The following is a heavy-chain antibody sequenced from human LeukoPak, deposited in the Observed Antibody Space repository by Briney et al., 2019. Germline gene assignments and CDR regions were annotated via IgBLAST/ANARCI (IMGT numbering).Heavy chain of an antibody. CDR2: ILYSGTT. CDR1: GDSISTSSYF. J-gene: IGHJ4*02. V-gene: IGHV4-39*01. D-gene: IGHD1-14*01. CDR3: ARHRLTGTYNFDY. Sequence: PSETLSLTCSVSGDSISTSSYFWGWIRQPPGKGLEWIGSILYSGTTYYKPSLKSRVTISVDTSKNQFSLELTSVTAAETAGYYCARHRLTGTYNFDYWGQGSLVTVSS.